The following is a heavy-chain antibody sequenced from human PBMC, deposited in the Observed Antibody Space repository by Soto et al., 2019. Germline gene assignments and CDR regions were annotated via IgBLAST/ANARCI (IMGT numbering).Heavy chain of an antibody. V-gene: IGHV4-39*01. CDR3: ARHPPYGPLDY. Sequence: QLQLQESGPGLVKPSETLSLTCTVSGDSGGFISSSSYHWGWILQPPGKGLEWTGNIYYSGSTYYNPSLKSRVTISGATSNNQFPLRLTSVTAADTAVYYCARHPPYGPLDYWGQGTLVTVSS. D-gene: IGHD4-17*01. CDR2: IYYSGST. J-gene: IGHJ4*02. CDR1: GDSGGFISSSSYH.